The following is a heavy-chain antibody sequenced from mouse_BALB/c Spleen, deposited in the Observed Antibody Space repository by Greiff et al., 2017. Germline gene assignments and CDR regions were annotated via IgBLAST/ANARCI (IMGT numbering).Heavy chain of an antibody. J-gene: IGHJ2*01. Sequence: VQLQQSGPGLVQPSQSLSITCTVSGFSLTSYGVHWVRQSPGKGLEWLGVIWSGGSTDYNAAFISRLSISKDNSKSQVFFKMNSLQANDTAIYYCARNDGYGGQGTTLTVSS. CDR3: ARNDGY. CDR1: GFSLTSYG. CDR2: IWSGGST. V-gene: IGHV2-2*02.